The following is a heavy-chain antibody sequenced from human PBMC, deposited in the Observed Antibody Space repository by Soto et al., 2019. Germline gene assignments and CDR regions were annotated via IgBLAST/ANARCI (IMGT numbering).Heavy chain of an antibody. Sequence: GESLKISCKGSGYRFTSYWINWVRQMPGKGLEWMGRIDPSDSYTNYSPSFQGHVTISADKSISTAYLQWSSLKASDTAMYYCASNSYNDSSGYSHAPLDYWGQGTLVTVS. CDR3: ASNSYNDSSGYSHAPLDY. CDR2: IDPSDSYT. J-gene: IGHJ4*02. V-gene: IGHV5-10-1*01. CDR1: GYRFTSYW. D-gene: IGHD3-22*01.